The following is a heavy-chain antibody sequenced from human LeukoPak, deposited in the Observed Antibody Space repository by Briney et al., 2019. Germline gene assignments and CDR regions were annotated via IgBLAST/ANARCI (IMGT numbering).Heavy chain of an antibody. V-gene: IGHV3-33*01. CDR3: ARLRGNIAFDI. Sequence: PGRSLRLSCAASGFAFSSYGMHWVRQAPDKGLEWVAVIWYDGSNKYYADSVKGRFTISRDNSKNTLYLQMNSLRAEDTALYYCARLRGNIAFDIWGQGTMVTVSS. CDR2: IWYDGSNK. CDR1: GFAFSSYG. J-gene: IGHJ3*02.